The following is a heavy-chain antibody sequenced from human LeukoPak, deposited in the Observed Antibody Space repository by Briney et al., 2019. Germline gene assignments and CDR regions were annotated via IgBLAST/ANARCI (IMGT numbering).Heavy chain of an antibody. CDR2: ISGTSRTI. CDR3: ARDRSGSYFDY. V-gene: IGHV3-48*01. J-gene: IGHJ4*02. CDR1: GFTFNKYS. D-gene: IGHD3-10*01. Sequence: GGSLRLSCVASGFTFNKYSMNWVRQAPGKGPQWLSHISGTSRTIYYADSVKGRFAISRDNARNSLYLQMSSLRVEDTAVYYCARDRSGSYFDYWGQGTLVTVSS.